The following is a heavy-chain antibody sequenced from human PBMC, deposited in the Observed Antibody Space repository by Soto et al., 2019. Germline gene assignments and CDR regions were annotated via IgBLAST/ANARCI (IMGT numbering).Heavy chain of an antibody. CDR3: ARTADYGDSNNMDV. V-gene: IGHV3-33*01. CDR1: GFTFSSYG. J-gene: IGHJ6*03. Sequence: QVQLVESGGGVVQPGRSLRLSCAASGFTFSSYGMHWVRQARGKGLEWVAVIWYDGSNKYYADSVKGRFTISRDNSKNTLYLQMNSLRAEDTAVYYCARTADYGDSNNMDVWGKGTTVTVSS. CDR2: IWYDGSNK. D-gene: IGHD4-17*01.